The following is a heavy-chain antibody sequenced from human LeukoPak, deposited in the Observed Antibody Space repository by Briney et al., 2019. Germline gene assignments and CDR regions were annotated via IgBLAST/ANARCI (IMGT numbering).Heavy chain of an antibody. Sequence: GGSLRLSCAASGFTISSYSMNWVRQAPGKGLEWVSSISSSSSYIYYADSVKGRFTISRDNAKNSLYLQMNSLRAEDTAVYYCARDDYGDYTRFDYWGQGTLVTVSS. D-gene: IGHD4-17*01. V-gene: IGHV3-21*04. CDR3: ARDDYGDYTRFDY. CDR2: ISSSSSYI. CDR1: GFTISSYS. J-gene: IGHJ4*02.